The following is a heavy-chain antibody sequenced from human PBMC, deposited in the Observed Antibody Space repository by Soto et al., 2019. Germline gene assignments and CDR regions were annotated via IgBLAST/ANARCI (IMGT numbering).Heavy chain of an antibody. CDR2: IYHSGST. Sequence: PSETLSLTCAVSGGSISSGGYSWSWIRQPPGKGLEWIGYIYHSGSTYYNPSLKSRVTISVDRSKNQFSLKLSSVTAADTAVYYCAKRKAPSGTSYGFDIWGQGTMVTVSS. D-gene: IGHD6-13*01. CDR1: GGSISSGGYS. V-gene: IGHV4-30-2*01. CDR3: AKRKAPSGTSYGFDI. J-gene: IGHJ3*02.